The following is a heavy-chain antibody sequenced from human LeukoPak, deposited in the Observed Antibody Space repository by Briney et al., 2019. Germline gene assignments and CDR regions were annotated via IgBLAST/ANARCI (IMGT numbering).Heavy chain of an antibody. CDR1: GGSMSPYH. CDR3: ARAVSGRFDY. J-gene: IGHJ4*02. V-gene: IGHV4-59*08. D-gene: IGHD6-19*01. Sequence: SETLSLTCTVSGGSMSPYHWGWIRQPPGKGLEWTGYIYYSGSTNYNPSLNSRVTISVDTSKNQFSLRLSSVTAADTAIYYCARAVSGRFDYWGQGTLVTASX. CDR2: IYYSGST.